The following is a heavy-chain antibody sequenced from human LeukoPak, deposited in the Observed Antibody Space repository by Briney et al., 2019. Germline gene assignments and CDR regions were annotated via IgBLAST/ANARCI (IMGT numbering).Heavy chain of an antibody. Sequence: SSVPVSRKASGYTFTSYGISWVRQAPAQGVERMGWIYTLNGDTNYEQKLQGTVTMTTDTSTATVSIELRILKLGDTAAYYCARGSDLYFELSGGGKLVT. CDR3: ARGSDLYFEL. V-gene: IGHV1-18*01. CDR1: GYTFTSYG. CDR2: IYTLNGDT. J-gene: IGHJ2*01.